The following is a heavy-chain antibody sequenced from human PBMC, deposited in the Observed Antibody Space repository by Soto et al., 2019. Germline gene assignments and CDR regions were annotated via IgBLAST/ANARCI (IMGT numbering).Heavy chain of an antibody. Sequence: AGGSLRLSCAASGFTFSSYAMSWVRQAPGKGLEWVSAISGSGGSTYYADSVKGRFTISRDNSKNTLYLQMNSLRAEDTAVYYCAKDRVATILRQDYWGQGTLVTVSS. J-gene: IGHJ4*02. V-gene: IGHV3-23*01. CDR2: ISGSGGST. CDR1: GFTFSSYA. D-gene: IGHD5-12*01. CDR3: AKDRVATILRQDY.